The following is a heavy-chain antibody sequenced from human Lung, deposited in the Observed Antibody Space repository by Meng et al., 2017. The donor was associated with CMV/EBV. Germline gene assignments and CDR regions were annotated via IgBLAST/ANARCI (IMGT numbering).Heavy chain of an antibody. V-gene: IGHV3-30*02. CDR3: AKDDSAYFDFRSGYSTPPDY. J-gene: IGHJ4*02. D-gene: IGHD3-3*01. CDR1: GFTFSSYW. CDR2: IRYDGSNK. Sequence: GGSXRLXCAASGFTFSSYWMSWVRQAPGKGLEWVAFIRYDGSNKYYVDSVKGRFTISRDNSKNMLYLQMNSLRVADTAVYDCAKDDSAYFDFRSGYSTPPDYXGQGTLVTGSS.